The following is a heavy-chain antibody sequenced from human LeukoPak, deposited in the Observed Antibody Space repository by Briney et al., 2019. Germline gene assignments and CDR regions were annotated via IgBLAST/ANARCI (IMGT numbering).Heavy chain of an antibody. CDR1: CASISNCF. V-gene: IGHV4-59*12. CDR2: IYYSGST. Sequence: SETLSLTCTFSCASISNCFWSWIRQPPGKGLEWIGYIYYSGSTNYNPSLKSRVTMSVDTSKNQFSLKLSSVTAADTAVYYCAREIVVVPAAMHENWFDPWGQGTLVTVSS. D-gene: IGHD2-2*01. CDR3: AREIVVVPAAMHENWFDP. J-gene: IGHJ5*02.